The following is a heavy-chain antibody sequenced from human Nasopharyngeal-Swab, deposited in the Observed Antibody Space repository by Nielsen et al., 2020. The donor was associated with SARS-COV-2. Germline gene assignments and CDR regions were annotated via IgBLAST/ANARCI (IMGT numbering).Heavy chain of an antibody. Sequence: GEALKISWQGSGNSFSNYWSGGGRQMPGKGVGWMGIYAGDSDTKYSPTFQGQVTISTDKSISTAYLQWSSLKASDTAMYYCARPSFPEGFDYWGQGTLVTVSS. J-gene: IGHJ4*02. CDR3: ARPSFPEGFDY. D-gene: IGHD2-21*01. V-gene: IGHV5-51*01. CDR1: GNSFSNYW. CDR2: YAGDSDT.